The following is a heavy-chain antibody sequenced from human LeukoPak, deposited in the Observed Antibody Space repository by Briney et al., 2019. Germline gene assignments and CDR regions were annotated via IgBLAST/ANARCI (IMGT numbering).Heavy chain of an antibody. Sequence: SVKVSCKASGGTFSSYTISWVRQAPGQGLEWMGRIIPILGIANYAQRFQGRVTITADKSTSTAYMELSSLRSEDTAVYYCARGYCSSTSCSPLRAFDIWGQGTMVTVSS. CDR2: IIPILGIA. CDR3: ARGYCSSTSCSPLRAFDI. D-gene: IGHD2-2*01. CDR1: GGTFSSYT. J-gene: IGHJ3*02. V-gene: IGHV1-69*02.